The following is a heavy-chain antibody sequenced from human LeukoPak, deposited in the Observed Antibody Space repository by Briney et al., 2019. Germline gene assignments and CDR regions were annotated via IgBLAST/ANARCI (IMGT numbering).Heavy chain of an antibody. D-gene: IGHD5-12*01. CDR1: GFTFSSSA. Sequence: PGGSLRLSCAASGFTFSSSAMSWVRQAPGKGLEWVSSISGSGSGGSTYYADSVKGRFTISRDNSKNTLYLQMNSLRAEDTAVYYCAILNSGYDNYWGQGTLVTVSS. CDR2: ISGSGSGGST. CDR3: AILNSGYDNY. J-gene: IGHJ4*02. V-gene: IGHV3-23*01.